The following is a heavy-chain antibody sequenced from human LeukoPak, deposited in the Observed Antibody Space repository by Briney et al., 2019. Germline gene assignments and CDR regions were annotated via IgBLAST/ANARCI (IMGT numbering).Heavy chain of an antibody. D-gene: IGHD6-13*01. Sequence: GGSLRLSCAASGFTVSSNYMSWVRQAPGEGLEWVSVIYSGGSTYYADSVKGRFTISRDNSKNTPYLQMNSLRAEDTAVYYCARVLEGSSWPIDYWGQGTLVTVSS. CDR3: ARVLEGSSWPIDY. CDR1: GFTVSSNY. CDR2: IYSGGST. V-gene: IGHV3-66*02. J-gene: IGHJ4*02.